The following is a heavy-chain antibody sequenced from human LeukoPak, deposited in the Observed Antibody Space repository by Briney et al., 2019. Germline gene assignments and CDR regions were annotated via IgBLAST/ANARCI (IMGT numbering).Heavy chain of an antibody. CDR3: ARDSVAAATIKPLDY. D-gene: IGHD6-13*01. V-gene: IGHV3-9*01. Sequence: PGGSLRLSCAVSGVIFDDYAMQWVRQAPGKGLEWVSGITWGRDNLAYAASVKGRFTISRDNAKNSLYLQMNSLRAEDTAVYYCARDSVAAATIKPLDYWGQGTLVTVSS. J-gene: IGHJ4*02. CDR1: GVIFDDYA. CDR2: ITWGRDNL.